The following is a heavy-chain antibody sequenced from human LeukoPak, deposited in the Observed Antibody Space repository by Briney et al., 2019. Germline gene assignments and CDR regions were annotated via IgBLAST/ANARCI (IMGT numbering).Heavy chain of an antibody. V-gene: IGHV3-74*01. CDR3: ARARVGDPTDY. D-gene: IGHD1-26*01. CDR2: VHGDGNNI. Sequence: GGSLRLSCAASGFPFSSYAMDWVRHAPGEGLVWVSRVHGDGNNIGYADFVEGRFTISRDNAKNTLYLEMSSLRREDTAVYYCARARVGDPTDYWGQGTLVTVSS. CDR1: GFPFSSYA. J-gene: IGHJ4*02.